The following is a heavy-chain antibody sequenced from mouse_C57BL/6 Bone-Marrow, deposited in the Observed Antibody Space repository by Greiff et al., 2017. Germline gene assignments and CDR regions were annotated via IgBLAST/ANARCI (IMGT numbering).Heavy chain of an antibody. V-gene: IGHV1-4*01. CDR3: ARWSNYDY. CDR1: GYTFTSYT. CDR2: INPSSGYT. D-gene: IGHD2-5*01. Sequence: QVQLQQSGAELARPGASVKMSCKASGYTFTSYTMHWVQQRPGQGLEWIGYINPSSGYTKYNQKFKDKATLTADKSSSTAYMQLSSLTSEDSAVYYCARWSNYDYWGQGTTLTVSS. J-gene: IGHJ2*01.